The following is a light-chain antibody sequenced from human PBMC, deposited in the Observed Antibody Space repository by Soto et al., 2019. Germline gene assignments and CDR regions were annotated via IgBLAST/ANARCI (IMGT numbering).Light chain of an antibody. CDR3: QSYDNSLSGSRV. Sequence: QSVLTQPPSVSGAPGQTVTISSSGTSSNFGAGYDAHWYQQLPGTAPKLLIYANSNRPSGVPDRFSGSKSGTSASLAITGLQAEDEADYYCQSYDNSLSGSRVFGGGTKVTVL. CDR1: SSNFGAGYD. CDR2: ANS. V-gene: IGLV1-40*01. J-gene: IGLJ3*02.